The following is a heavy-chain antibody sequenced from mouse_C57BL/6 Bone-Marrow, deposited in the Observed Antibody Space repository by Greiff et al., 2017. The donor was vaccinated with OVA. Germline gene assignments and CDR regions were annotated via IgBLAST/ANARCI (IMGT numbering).Heavy chain of an antibody. V-gene: IGHV1-87*01. CDR2: GQGLEWIG. CDR1: YTFSRRVH. D-gene: IGHD1-1*01. Sequence: QVQLQQSGPELARPWASVKISCQAFYTFSRRVHFAIRDTNYWMQWVKQRPGQGLEWIGAIYPGNGDTSYNQKFKGKATLTADKSSSTAYMQLSILTSEDSAVYYCASSLYYYGSSYGYFDVWGTGTTVTVSS. J-gene: IGHJ1*03. CDR3: SEDSAVYYCASSLYYYGSSYGYFDV.